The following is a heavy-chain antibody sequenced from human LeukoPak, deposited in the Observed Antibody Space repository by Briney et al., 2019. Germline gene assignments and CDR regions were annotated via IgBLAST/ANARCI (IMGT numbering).Heavy chain of an antibody. V-gene: IGHV1-2*02. CDR1: GYTFTGYY. D-gene: IGHD4-17*01. CDR2: INPNSGGT. J-gene: IGHJ6*02. Sequence: ASVKVSCKASGYTFTGYYMHWVRQAPGQGLEWMGWINPNSGGTNYAQKFQGRVTMTRDTSISTAYMELSRLRSDDTAVYYCARISNGYYGDYVPGGDDYYYYGMDVWGQGTTVTVSS. CDR3: ARISNGYYGDYVPGGDDYYYYGMDV.